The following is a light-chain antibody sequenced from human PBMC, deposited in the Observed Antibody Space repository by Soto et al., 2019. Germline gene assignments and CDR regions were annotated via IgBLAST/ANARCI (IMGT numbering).Light chain of an antibody. CDR3: PAPNNRPQT. V-gene: IGKV3-11*01. CDR1: QSVSSY. J-gene: IGKJ4*01. Sequence: EIVLTQSPATLSLSPGERATLSCRASQSVSSYLAWYQQKPGQAPRLLIYDASNRATGIPARFSGSGSGTEFTPTHNSPGPEGFAVYYRPAPNNRPQTFGGGTKVEIK. CDR2: DAS.